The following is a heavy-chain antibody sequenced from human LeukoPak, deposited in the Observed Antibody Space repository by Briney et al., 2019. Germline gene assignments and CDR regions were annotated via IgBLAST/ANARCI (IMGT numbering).Heavy chain of an antibody. V-gene: IGHV1-8*01. CDR2: MNPNSGNT. CDR3: ARGRGQLVRTGFDY. CDR1: GYTFTSYD. J-gene: IGHJ4*02. Sequence: ASEKVSCKASGYTFTSYDINWVRQATGQGLEWMGWMNPNSGNTGYAQKFQGRVTMTRNTSISTAYMELSSLRSEDTAVYYCARGRGQLVRTGFDYWGQGTLVTVSS. D-gene: IGHD6-6*01.